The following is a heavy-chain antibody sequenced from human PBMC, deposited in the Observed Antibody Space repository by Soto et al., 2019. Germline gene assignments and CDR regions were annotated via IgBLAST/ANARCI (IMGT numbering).Heavy chain of an antibody. Sequence: GGSLRLSCAASGFTFSSYAMSWVRQAPGKGLEWVSAISGSGGSTYYADSVKGRFTISRDNSKNTLYLQMNSLRAEDTAVYYCAKDPFRPAWYSGSYYHTTRGSYFDYWGQGTLVTVSS. CDR3: AKDPFRPAWYSGSYYHTTRGSYFDY. V-gene: IGHV3-23*01. J-gene: IGHJ4*02. CDR1: GFTFSSYA. D-gene: IGHD1-26*01. CDR2: ISGSGGST.